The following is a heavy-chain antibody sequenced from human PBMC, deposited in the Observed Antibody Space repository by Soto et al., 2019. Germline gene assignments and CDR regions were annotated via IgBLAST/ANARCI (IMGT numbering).Heavy chain of an antibody. Sequence: GGSLRLSCAASGFTFSSYGMHWVRQAPGKGLEWVAVIWYDGSNKYYADSVKGRFTISRDNSKNTLYLQMNSLRAEDTAVYYCATTIAANQEGYYYGMDVWGQGTTVTVS. J-gene: IGHJ6*02. CDR1: GFTFSSYG. V-gene: IGHV3-33*01. CDR2: IWYDGSNK. D-gene: IGHD2-15*01. CDR3: ATTIAANQEGYYYGMDV.